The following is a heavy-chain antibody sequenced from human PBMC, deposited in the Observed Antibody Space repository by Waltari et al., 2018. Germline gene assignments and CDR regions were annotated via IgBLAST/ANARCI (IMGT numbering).Heavy chain of an antibody. V-gene: IGHV3-74*03. J-gene: IGHJ6*02. Sequence: EGQLVESGGDLVQPGGSLRLSCAASGFTFSTFFMHWVRQAPGKGLEWVSRIKTDGSGTTYADSVQGRFTISRDNAKNTLYLQMNSLRAEDSAIYYCANHRPGGLGMEVWGPGTTVTVSS. CDR2: IKTDGSGT. CDR1: GFTFSTFF. CDR3: ANHRPGGLGMEV. D-gene: IGHD2-15*01.